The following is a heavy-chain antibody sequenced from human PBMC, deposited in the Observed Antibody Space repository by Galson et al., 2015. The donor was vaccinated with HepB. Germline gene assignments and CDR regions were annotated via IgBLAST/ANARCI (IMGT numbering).Heavy chain of an antibody. CDR1: GFTFSGYG. CDR2: ISYDGSNK. V-gene: IGHV3-30*18. CDR3: AKPQVPYCGGDCYYAFDI. D-gene: IGHD2-21*01. J-gene: IGHJ3*02. Sequence: SLRLSCAASGFTFSGYGMHWVRQAPGKGLEWVAVISYDGSNKYYADSVKGRFTISRDNSKNTLYLQMNSLRAEDTAVYYCAKPQVPYCGGDCYYAFDIWGQGTMVTVSS.